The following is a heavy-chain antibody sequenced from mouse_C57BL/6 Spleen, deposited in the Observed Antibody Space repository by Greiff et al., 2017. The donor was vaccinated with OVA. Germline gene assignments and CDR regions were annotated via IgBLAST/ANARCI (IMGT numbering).Heavy chain of an antibody. CDR1: GYTFTSYW. Sequence: QVQLKQSGAELVKPGASVKMSCKASGYTFTSYWITWVKQRPGQGLEWIGDIYPGSGSTNYNEKFKSKATLTVDTSSSTAYMQLSSLTSEDSAVYYCARGVTTYFDYWGQGTTLTVSS. D-gene: IGHD2-5*01. V-gene: IGHV1-55*01. CDR3: ARGVTTYFDY. CDR2: IYPGSGST. J-gene: IGHJ2*01.